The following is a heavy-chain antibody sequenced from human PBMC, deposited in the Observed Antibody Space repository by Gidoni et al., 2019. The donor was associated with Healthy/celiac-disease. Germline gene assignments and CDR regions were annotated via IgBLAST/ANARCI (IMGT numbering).Heavy chain of an antibody. V-gene: IGHV4-34*01. CDR3: ARVRITMVQGVTLYYFDY. CDR1: GGSFSGYY. D-gene: IGHD3-10*01. Sequence: QVQLQQWGAGLLKPSETLSLTCAVYGGSFSGYYWSWIRQPPGKGLEWIGEINHSGSTNYNPSLKSRVTISVDTSKNQFSLKLSSVTAADTAVYYCARVRITMVQGVTLYYFDYWGQGTLVTVSS. J-gene: IGHJ4*02. CDR2: INHSGST.